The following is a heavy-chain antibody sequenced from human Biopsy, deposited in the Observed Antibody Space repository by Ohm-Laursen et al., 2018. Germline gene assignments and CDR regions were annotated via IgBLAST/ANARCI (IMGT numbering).Heavy chain of an antibody. D-gene: IGHD4-23*01. Sequence: GTLSLTCTVSGGSFTGHYWSWIRQPPGRGLEWIGHISYTGYTSYNASLKSRVTISVDTSRNHFSLRLSSLTAADTAVYYCARGSNDFGGLYFPRWGQGTLLTVSS. CDR2: ISYTGYT. V-gene: IGHV4-59*11. J-gene: IGHJ4*02. CDR1: GGSFTGHY. CDR3: ARGSNDFGGLYFPR.